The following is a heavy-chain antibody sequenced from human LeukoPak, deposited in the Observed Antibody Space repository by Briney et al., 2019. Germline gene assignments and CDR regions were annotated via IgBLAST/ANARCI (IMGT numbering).Heavy chain of an antibody. CDR2: IYYSGST. D-gene: IGHD1-26*01. V-gene: IGHV4-31*11. J-gene: IGHJ4*02. Sequence: SETLSLTCAVYGGSFSGYYWNWIRQHPGKGLEWIGYIYYSGSTYYNPSLKSRVNISVDTSKNQFSLKLNSVTAADTAVYYCARMGIVGATGYYFDYWGQGTLVTVSS. CDR1: GGSFSGYY. CDR3: ARMGIVGATGYYFDY.